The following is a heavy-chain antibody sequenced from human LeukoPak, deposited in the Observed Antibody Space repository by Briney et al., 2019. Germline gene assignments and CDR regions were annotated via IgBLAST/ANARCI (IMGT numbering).Heavy chain of an antibody. CDR2: IKANPDGGTS. Sequence: PGGSLRLSCAASGFSFTKAWMSWVRQAPGKGLEWVGRIKANPDGGTSYYDASVKGRFTISRDDSKNTVYLQMNSLRTDDTAVYYCNTVYYGGSDYSGYWGQGILVTVSS. D-gene: IGHD3-22*01. V-gene: IGHV3-15*01. CDR3: NTVYYGGSDYSGY. J-gene: IGHJ4*02. CDR1: GFSFTKAW.